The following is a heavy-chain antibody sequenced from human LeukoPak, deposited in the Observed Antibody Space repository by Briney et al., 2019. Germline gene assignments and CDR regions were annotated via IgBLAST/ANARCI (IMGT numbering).Heavy chain of an antibody. D-gene: IGHD2-15*01. Sequence: PGGSLRLSCAASGFTFDDYGMSWVRQAPGKGLEWVSGINWNGGSTGYADSVKGRFTISRDSAKNSLYLQMNSLRAEDTALYYCARDVGEASPADAFDIWGQGTMVTVSS. J-gene: IGHJ3*02. CDR3: ARDVGEASPADAFDI. CDR1: GFTFDDYG. CDR2: INWNGGST. V-gene: IGHV3-20*04.